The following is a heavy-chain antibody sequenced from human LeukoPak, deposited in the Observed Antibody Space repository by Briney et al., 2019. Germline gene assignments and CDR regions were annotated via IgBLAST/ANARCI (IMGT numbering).Heavy chain of an antibody. Sequence: GSVTVSCQASGYTFISHDINWVRQATGQGLEWMGWMNHNSGNPGYAQKFQGRVTITTNTAISTAYMELSSLRSEDTAVYHCARGPTYSNYGAYYYYYMDVWGKGTTVTVSS. D-gene: IGHD4-11*01. V-gene: IGHV1-8*01. J-gene: IGHJ6*03. CDR1: GYTFISHD. CDR2: MNHNSGNP. CDR3: ARGPTYSNYGAYYYYYMDV.